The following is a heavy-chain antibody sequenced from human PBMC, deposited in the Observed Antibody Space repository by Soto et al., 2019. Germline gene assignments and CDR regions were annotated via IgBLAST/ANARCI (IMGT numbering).Heavy chain of an antibody. CDR1: GFIFNNAW. CDR2: IKSKTEGGTT. J-gene: IGHJ4*02. V-gene: IGHV3-15*01. Sequence: EVQLGDPGGGLVKPGGSLRLPCVASGFIFNNAWMTWVRRAPGKGLEWVGRIKSKTEGGTTDYAAPVKGRFTLSRDDSKNTLYLQMNSLKTEDSAVYYCTTVTPPGWGQGTLVTVSS. CDR3: TTVTPPG.